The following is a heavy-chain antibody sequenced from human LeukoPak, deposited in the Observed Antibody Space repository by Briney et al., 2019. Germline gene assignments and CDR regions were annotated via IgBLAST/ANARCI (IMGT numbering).Heavy chain of an antibody. V-gene: IGHV4-39*01. J-gene: IGHJ6*02. CDR1: GGSISTTSYY. CDR3: ARLSTFYYYAMDV. Sequence: SETLSLTCTVSGGSISTTSYYWGCIRQPPGKGLEWIGSFLYSGGTYYNPSLKSRVTISADTSKNQFSLNLYSVTAADTAVYYCARLSTFYYYAMDVWGQGTTVTVSS. CDR2: FLYSGGT.